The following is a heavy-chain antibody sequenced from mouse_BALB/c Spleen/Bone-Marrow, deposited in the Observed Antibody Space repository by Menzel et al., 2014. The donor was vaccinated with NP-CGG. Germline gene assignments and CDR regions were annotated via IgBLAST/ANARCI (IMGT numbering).Heavy chain of an antibody. CDR3: ARPLYDGYYVAY. D-gene: IGHD2-3*01. V-gene: IGHV5-12*02. J-gene: IGHJ3*01. CDR2: ISNGGGST. Sequence: EVQGVESGGGLVQPGGSLKLSCATSGFTFSDYYMYWVRQTPEKRLEWVAYISNGGGSTYYPDTVKGRFTISRDNAKNTLYLQMSRLKSVDTAMYYCARPLYDGYYVAYWGQGTLVTVSA. CDR1: GFTFSDYY.